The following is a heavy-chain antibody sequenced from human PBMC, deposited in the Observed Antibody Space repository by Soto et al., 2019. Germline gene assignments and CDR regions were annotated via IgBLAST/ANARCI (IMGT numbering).Heavy chain of an antibody. CDR1: GCSINSRSYY. CDR3: ARQRTSVVTQAYFDD. J-gene: IGHJ4*02. V-gene: IGHV4-39*01. Sequence: SETLSLTCTVSGCSINSRSYYWGWIRQSPGKGLEWIGSIYYSGSTYYNPSLKSRVAMSVDTSKNQFSLKLRSVSAADTAVYYCARQRTSVVTQAYFDDWGQGSLVTV. CDR2: IYYSGST. D-gene: IGHD2-21*02.